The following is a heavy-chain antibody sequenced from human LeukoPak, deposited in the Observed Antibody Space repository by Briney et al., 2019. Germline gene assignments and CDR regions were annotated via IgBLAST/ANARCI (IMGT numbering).Heavy chain of an antibody. CDR3: ARRGYYDSSGYDY. CDR2: IDGRSTDI. D-gene: IGHD3-22*01. CDR1: GFTFSNHA. V-gene: IGHV3-21*01. J-gene: IGHJ4*02. Sequence: GGSLRLSCAVSGFTFSNHAMNWVRQAPGQGLVWVSSIDGRSTDIYYADSVKGRFTISRDNAKNSLYLQMHSLRAEDTAVYYCARRGYYDSSGYDYWGQGTLVTVSS.